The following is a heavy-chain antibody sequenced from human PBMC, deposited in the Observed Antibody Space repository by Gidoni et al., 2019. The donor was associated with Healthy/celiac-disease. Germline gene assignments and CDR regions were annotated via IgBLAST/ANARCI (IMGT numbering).Heavy chain of an antibody. Sequence: QVQLVESGGGLVKPGGSLRLSCAASGFTFSDYSMSWIRQAPGKGLEWVSYISSSSSYTNYADSVKGRFTISRDNAKNSLYLQMNSLRAEDTAVYYCARDGYCSGGSCYYYYGMDVWGQGTTVTVSS. CDR3: ARDGYCSGGSCYYYYGMDV. CDR2: ISSSSSYT. V-gene: IGHV3-11*05. CDR1: GFTFSDYS. D-gene: IGHD2-15*01. J-gene: IGHJ6*02.